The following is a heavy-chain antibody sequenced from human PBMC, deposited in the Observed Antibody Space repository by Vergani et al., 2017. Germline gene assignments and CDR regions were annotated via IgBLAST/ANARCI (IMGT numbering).Heavy chain of an antibody. CDR1: GYTFANYW. Sequence: EVQLVQSGAEVKKPGESLKISCKGFGYTFANYWIGWVRQMPGKGLEWMGIIFPGDSDTRYGPSFQGQVTISADKSINTAYLRWSSLKASDTAMYYCALGGQWLVDAFDIWGQGTMVTVSS. D-gene: IGHD6-19*01. CDR2: IFPGDSDT. CDR3: ALGGQWLVDAFDI. J-gene: IGHJ3*02. V-gene: IGHV5-51*01.